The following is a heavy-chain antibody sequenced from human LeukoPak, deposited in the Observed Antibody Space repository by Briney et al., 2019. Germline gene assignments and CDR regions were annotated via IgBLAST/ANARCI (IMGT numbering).Heavy chain of an antibody. J-gene: IGHJ4*02. V-gene: IGHV4-39*01. D-gene: IGHD6-13*01. CDR2: IYYSGST. Sequence: SETLSLTCTVSGGSISSSSYYWGWIRQPPGKGLEWIGSIYYSGSTYYNPSLKSRVTISADTSKNQFSLKLSSVTAADTAVYYCASTVIAAAGTWTFDYWGQGTLVTVSS. CDR1: GGSISSSSYY. CDR3: ASTVIAAAGTWTFDY.